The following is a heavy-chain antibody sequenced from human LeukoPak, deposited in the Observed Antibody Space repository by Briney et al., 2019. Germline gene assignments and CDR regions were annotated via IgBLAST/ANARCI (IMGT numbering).Heavy chain of an antibody. Sequence: PGGSLRLSCAASGFTFSSYAMSWVRQAPGKGLEWVSAISGSGGSTYYADSVKGQFTISRDDSKNTLFVQMNSLRAEDTAVYYCAKESRSSWYDFDYWGQGTLVTVSS. CDR3: AKESRSSWYDFDY. V-gene: IGHV3-23*01. CDR1: GFTFSSYA. CDR2: ISGSGGST. J-gene: IGHJ4*02. D-gene: IGHD6-13*01.